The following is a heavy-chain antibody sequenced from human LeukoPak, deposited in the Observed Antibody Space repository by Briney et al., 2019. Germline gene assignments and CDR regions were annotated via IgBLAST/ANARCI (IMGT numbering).Heavy chain of an antibody. CDR3: ARGGGIAARRVNWFDP. Sequence: PSETLSLTCTVSGGSISSYYWSWIRQPPGKGLEWIGEINHSGSTNYNPSLKSRVTISVDTSKNQFSLKLSSVTAADTAVYYCARGGGIAARRVNWFDPWGQGTLVTVSS. V-gene: IGHV4-34*01. CDR2: INHSGST. D-gene: IGHD6-6*01. J-gene: IGHJ5*02. CDR1: GGSISSYY.